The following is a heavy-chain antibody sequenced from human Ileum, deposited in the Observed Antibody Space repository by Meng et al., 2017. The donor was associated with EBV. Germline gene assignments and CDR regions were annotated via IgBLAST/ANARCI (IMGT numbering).Heavy chain of an antibody. D-gene: IGHD6-13*01. V-gene: IGHV2-5*01. CDR2: IYGQGDK. CDR3: ALRPRQLLRGWFDS. Sequence: ITLKESAPTVVKPTQNLTLTCPFSGFSLSTSGVGVGWIRQPPGKALEWLAMIYGQGDKHYSPSLTSRLTITKDTSKNQVVLTMTNMDSVDTATYYCALRPRQLLRGWFDSWGQGALVTVAS. J-gene: IGHJ5*01. CDR1: GFSLSTSGVG.